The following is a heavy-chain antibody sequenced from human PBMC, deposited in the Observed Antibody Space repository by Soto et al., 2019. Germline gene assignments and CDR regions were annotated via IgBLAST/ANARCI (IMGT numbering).Heavy chain of an antibody. CDR1: GGTFSSYT. CDR3: ARDPGGYCSGGSCPRGAFDI. J-gene: IGHJ3*02. D-gene: IGHD2-15*01. V-gene: IGHV1-69*04. CDR2: IIPILGIA. Sequence: ASVKVSCKASGGTFSSYTISWVRQAPGQGLEWMGRIIPILGIANYAQKFQGRVTITADKSTSTAYMELSSLRSEDTAVYYCARDPGGYCSGGSCPRGAFDIWGQGTMVTVSS.